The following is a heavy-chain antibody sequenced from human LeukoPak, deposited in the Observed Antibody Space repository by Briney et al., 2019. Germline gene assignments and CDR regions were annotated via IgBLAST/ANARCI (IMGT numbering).Heavy chain of an antibody. V-gene: IGHV1-2*02. CDR1: GYTFTDYY. CDR3: VRDALNWNYDY. Sequence: GASVTVSFTASGYTFTDYYMHWVRQAPGQGLEWMGWISPTSGDTRYAQKFQGRVAMTRDASITTAYMEVSRLRSDDTAVYYCVRDALNWNYDYWGQGTLVAVSS. J-gene: IGHJ4*02. D-gene: IGHD1-7*01. CDR2: ISPTSGDT.